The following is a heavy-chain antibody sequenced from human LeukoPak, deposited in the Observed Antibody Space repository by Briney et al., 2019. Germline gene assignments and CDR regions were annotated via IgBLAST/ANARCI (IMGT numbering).Heavy chain of an antibody. J-gene: IGHJ4*02. CDR1: GFTFSSYA. CDR2: ISYDGSNK. V-gene: IGHV3-30-3*01. CDR3: AKGSGRQFDY. D-gene: IGHD3-10*01. Sequence: PGRSLRLSCAASGFTFSSYAMHWVRQAPGKGLEWVAVISYDGSNKYYADSVKGRFTISRDNSKNTLYLQMNSLRAEDTAVYYCAKGSGRQFDYWGQGTLVTVSS.